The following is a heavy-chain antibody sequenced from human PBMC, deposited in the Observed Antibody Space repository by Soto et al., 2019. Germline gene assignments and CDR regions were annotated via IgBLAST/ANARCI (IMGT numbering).Heavy chain of an antibody. CDR1: GYSFTSYW. D-gene: IGHD3-22*01. CDR2: IYPGDSDT. Sequence: PGESLKISCKGSGYSFTSYWIGWVRQMPGKGLEWMGIIYPGDSDTRYSPSFQGQVTISADKSISTAYLQWSSLKASDTAMYYCARQVWGDSSGYYYDVPSRFDPWGQGTLVTVSS. V-gene: IGHV5-51*01. CDR3: ARQVWGDSSGYYYDVPSRFDP. J-gene: IGHJ5*02.